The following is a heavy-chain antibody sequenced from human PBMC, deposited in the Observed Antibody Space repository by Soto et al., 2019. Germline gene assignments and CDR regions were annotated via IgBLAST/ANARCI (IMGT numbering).Heavy chain of an antibody. D-gene: IGHD3-10*01. CDR3: SRGSLGSYDNDY. CDR2: IKGDEIST. Sequence: EVQLVESGGGLVQSGGSLRLSCAASGFTFSSYWIHWVRQAPGKGLVWVSRIKGDEISTNYADSVKGRFTISRDNDKDTVFLQMSDLRAEDTAVYYCSRGSLGSYDNDYWGQGIVVTVS. V-gene: IGHV3-74*01. J-gene: IGHJ4*02. CDR1: GFTFSSYW.